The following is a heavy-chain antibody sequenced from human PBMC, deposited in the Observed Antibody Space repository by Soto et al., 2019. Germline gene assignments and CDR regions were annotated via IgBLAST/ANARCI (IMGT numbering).Heavy chain of an antibody. CDR3: ASLHNWNDHWLDY. CDR1: GYTFASYD. D-gene: IGHD1-20*01. J-gene: IGHJ4*02. V-gene: IGHV1-8*01. Sequence: GASVKVSCKASGYTFASYDINWVRQATGQGLEWMGWMNPNSGNTGYAQKFQGRVTMTRNTSISTAYMELSSVTAADTAVYYCASLHNWNDHWLDYWGQGTLVTVSS. CDR2: MNPNSGNT.